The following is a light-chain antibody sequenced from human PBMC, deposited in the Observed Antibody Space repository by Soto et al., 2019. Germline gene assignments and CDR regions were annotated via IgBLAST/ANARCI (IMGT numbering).Light chain of an antibody. Sequence: QSALTQPASGSGSPGQSITISCTGTSGDIGGYNYVSWYQQHPGKAPKLLISEVTNRTSGVSNRFSGSKSGNTASLTINGLHTEDEAAYYCASWDDNLNGGVIGRGTKVTVL. CDR2: EVT. CDR1: SGDIGGYNY. J-gene: IGLJ3*02. V-gene: IGLV2-14*01. CDR3: ASWDDNLNGGV.